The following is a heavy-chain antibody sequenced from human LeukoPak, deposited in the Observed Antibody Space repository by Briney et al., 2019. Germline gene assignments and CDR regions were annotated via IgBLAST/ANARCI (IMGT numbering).Heavy chain of an antibody. CDR1: GGSISSSSYY. V-gene: IGHV4-39*01. CDR2: IYYSGST. Sequence: PSETLSLTCTVSGGSISSSSYYWGWIRQPPGKGLEWIGSIYYSGSTYYNPSLKSRVTISVDTSKNQFSLKLSSVTAADTAVYYCARQTGVLNGVFDYWGQGTLVTVSS. J-gene: IGHJ4*02. D-gene: IGHD7-27*01. CDR3: ARQTGVLNGVFDY.